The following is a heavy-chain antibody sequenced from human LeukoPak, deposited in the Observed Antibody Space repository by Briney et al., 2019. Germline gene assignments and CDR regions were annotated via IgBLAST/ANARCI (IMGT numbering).Heavy chain of an antibody. Sequence: GRSLRLSCAASEFTFSSYGMHWVRQAPGKGLEWVAVIWYDGSNKYYADSVKGRFTISRDNAKNTLYLQMNSLRAEDTAVYYCARVLTMIVVAPGYWGQGTLVTVSS. V-gene: IGHV3-33*01. D-gene: IGHD3-22*01. CDR3: ARVLTMIVVAPGY. CDR2: IWYDGSNK. CDR1: EFTFSSYG. J-gene: IGHJ4*02.